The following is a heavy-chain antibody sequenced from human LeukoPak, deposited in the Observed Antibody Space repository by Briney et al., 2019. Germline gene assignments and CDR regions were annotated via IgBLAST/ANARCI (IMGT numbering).Heavy chain of an antibody. CDR1: GFTFSSYA. D-gene: IGHD1-26*01. CDR3: AKGDKWERGFDP. Sequence: GGSLRLSCAASGFTFSSYAMTWVRQAPGKGLEWVSAISGSGDSTYYADSVKGLFTISRDNSKNTLYLQMNRLRAEDTAVYYCAKGDKWERGFDPWGQGTLVTVSS. V-gene: IGHV3-23*01. J-gene: IGHJ5*02. CDR2: ISGSGDST.